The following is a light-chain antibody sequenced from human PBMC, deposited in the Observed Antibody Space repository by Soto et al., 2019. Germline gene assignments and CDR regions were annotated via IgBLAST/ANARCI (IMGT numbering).Light chain of an antibody. CDR1: RSIGDR. J-gene: IGKJ5*01. CDR2: AVS. Sequence: DIQITQPPSSLSAVVLERVTITCGESRSIGDRLAWCQQTPGKAPKLLIHAVSNLQSGVPSRFSSSGSGTDFTLAISSLQPEDFATYYCQQSSSTLITFGQGTRLEN. CDR3: QQSSSTLIT. V-gene: IGKV1-39*01.